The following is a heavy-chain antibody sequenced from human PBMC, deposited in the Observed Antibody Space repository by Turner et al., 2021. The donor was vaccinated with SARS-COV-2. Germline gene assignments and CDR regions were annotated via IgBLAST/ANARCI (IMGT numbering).Heavy chain of an antibody. D-gene: IGHD6-6*01. CDR2: INSDGSST. J-gene: IGHJ4*02. CDR1: GFTFSSYS. V-gene: IGHV3-74*01. CDR3: ARDGVEYSSSVIDY. Sequence: EVQLVESGGGLVKPGGSLRLSCAASGFTFSSYSLNWVRQAPGKGLEWVSRINSDGSSTGYADSVKGRFTISRDNAKNTLYLQMNSLRAEDTAVYYCARDGVEYSSSVIDYWGQGTLVTVSS.